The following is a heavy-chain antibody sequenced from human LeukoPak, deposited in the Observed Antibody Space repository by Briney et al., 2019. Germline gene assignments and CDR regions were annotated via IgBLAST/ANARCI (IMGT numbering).Heavy chain of an antibody. J-gene: IGHJ4*02. CDR1: GYTFISYW. CDR2: IYPGDSDT. V-gene: IGHV5-51*01. D-gene: IGHD3-10*01. CDR3: ARQTRDGSGSRGYSFDF. Sequence: GESLRISCKGSGYTFISYWIGWVRQMPGKGLEWMGIIYPGDSDTRYSPSFQGQVTISADKSISTAYLQWSSLKASDTAMYYCARQTRDGSGSRGYSFDFWGQGTLVTVSS.